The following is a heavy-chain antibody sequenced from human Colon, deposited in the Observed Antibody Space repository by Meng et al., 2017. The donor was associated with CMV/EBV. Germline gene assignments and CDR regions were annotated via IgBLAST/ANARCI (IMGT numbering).Heavy chain of an antibody. CDR1: GFTFSYYG. D-gene: IGHD1-14*01. CDR3: ARDPFDSNRLDP. V-gene: IGHV3-30*02. Sequence: GGSLRLSCAASGFTFSYYGMQWVRQAPGKGLEWVAFIRHDGSYEYYADSVKGRFTISRDNSKNTVSLQMNSLSAEDTAVYYCARDPFDSNRLDPWGQGTLVTVSS. J-gene: IGHJ5*02. CDR2: IRHDGSYE.